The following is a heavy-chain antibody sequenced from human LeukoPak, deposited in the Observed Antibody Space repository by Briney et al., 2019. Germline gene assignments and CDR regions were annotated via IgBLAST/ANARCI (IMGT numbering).Heavy chain of an antibody. D-gene: IGHD6-19*01. Sequence: ASVKVSCKASGYTFTCYYMHWVRQAPGQGLEWMGWINPNSGGTNYAQKFQGRVTMTRDTSISTAYMELSRLRSDDTAVYYCARRSGIAVADDYWGQGTLVTVSS. CDR3: ARRSGIAVADDY. J-gene: IGHJ4*02. V-gene: IGHV1-2*02. CDR1: GYTFTCYY. CDR2: INPNSGGT.